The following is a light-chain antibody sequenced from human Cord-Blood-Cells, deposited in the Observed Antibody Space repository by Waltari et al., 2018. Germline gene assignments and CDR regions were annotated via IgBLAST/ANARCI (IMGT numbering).Light chain of an antibody. CDR1: QSVSSSY. CDR3: QQYGSSFT. Sequence: EIVLTQSPGTLSLSPGERATLSCRASQSVSSSYLAWDQQKPGQAPRLLIYGASSRATGIPYRFSGSGSGTDFTLTISRLEPEDFAVYYCQQYGSSFTFGPGTKVDIK. J-gene: IGKJ3*01. CDR2: GAS. V-gene: IGKV3-20*01.